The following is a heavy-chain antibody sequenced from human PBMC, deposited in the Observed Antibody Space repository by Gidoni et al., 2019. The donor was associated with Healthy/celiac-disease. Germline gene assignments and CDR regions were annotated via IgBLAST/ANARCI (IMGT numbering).Heavy chain of an antibody. CDR1: GFTFSSYS. CDR2: ISSSSSYI. Sequence: EVQLVESGGGLVKPGGSLRLSCAASGFTFSSYSMNWVRQAPGKGLEWVSSISSSSSYIYYADSVKGRFTISRDNAKNSLYLQMNSLRAEDTAVYYCARDEEYSGSYFFFNWGQGTLVTVSS. V-gene: IGHV3-21*01. J-gene: IGHJ4*02. CDR3: ARDEEYSGSYFFFN. D-gene: IGHD1-26*01.